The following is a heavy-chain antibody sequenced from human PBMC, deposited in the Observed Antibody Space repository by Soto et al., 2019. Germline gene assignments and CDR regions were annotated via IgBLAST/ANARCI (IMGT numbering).Heavy chain of an antibody. D-gene: IGHD2-15*01. J-gene: IGHJ4*02. CDR3: AHRSRLGYCSGGSCYPFDF. Sequence: QITLKESGPPLVKPTQTLTLTCTFSGFSLSTSGVGVGWIRQPPGKALEWLALIYWNDDKRYSPSLKSRLPINNDTSKNRVVLTMTNMDPVDTATYYCAHRSRLGYCSGGSCYPFDFWGQGTLVTVSS. CDR1: GFSLSTSGVG. V-gene: IGHV2-5*01. CDR2: IYWNDDK.